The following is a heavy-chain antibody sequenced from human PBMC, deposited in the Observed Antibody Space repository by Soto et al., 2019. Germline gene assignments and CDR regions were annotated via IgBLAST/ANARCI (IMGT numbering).Heavy chain of an antibody. V-gene: IGHV4-39*01. CDR2: VFYTGFT. CDR1: GGSISGSYYY. J-gene: IGHJ4*02. D-gene: IGHD1-20*01. Sequence: PSETLSLTCAVSGGSISGSYYYWGWLRQSPGRGREWIGSVFYTGFTSYNPSLESRVSVSVDTSKNQFSLKVSAVTAADTAVYYCASSQKGYNWNYFDHWGQGALVTVPS. CDR3: ASSQKGYNWNYFDH.